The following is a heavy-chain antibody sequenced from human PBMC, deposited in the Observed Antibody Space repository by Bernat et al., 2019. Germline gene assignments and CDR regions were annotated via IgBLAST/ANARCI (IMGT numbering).Heavy chain of an antibody. V-gene: IGHV3-33*01. CDR2: IWYDGSNK. D-gene: IGHD3-3*01. CDR3: ARDGWSGYPDYYYYYMDV. Sequence: QVQLVESGGGVVQPGRSLRLSCAASGFTFSSYGMHWVRQAPGKGLEWVAVIWYDGSNKYYADSVKGRFTISRDNSKNTLYLQMNSLRAEDTAVYYCARDGWSGYPDYYYYYMDVWGKGTTVTVSS. J-gene: IGHJ6*03. CDR1: GFTFSSYG.